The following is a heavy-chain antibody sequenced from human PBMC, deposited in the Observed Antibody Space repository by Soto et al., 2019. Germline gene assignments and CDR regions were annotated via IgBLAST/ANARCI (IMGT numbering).Heavy chain of an antibody. Sequence: GSLRLSCAASGFTFSSYAMSWVRQAPGKGLEWVSAISGSGGSTYYADSVKGRFTISRDNSKNTLYLQMNSLRAEDTAVYYCAKEENIVVVVAATLGYGMDVWGQGTTVTVSS. CDR1: GFTFSSYA. V-gene: IGHV3-23*01. D-gene: IGHD2-15*01. CDR2: ISGSGGST. CDR3: AKEENIVVVVAATLGYGMDV. J-gene: IGHJ6*02.